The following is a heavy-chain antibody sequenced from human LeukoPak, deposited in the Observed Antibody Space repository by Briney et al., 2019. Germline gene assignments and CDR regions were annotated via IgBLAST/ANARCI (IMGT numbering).Heavy chain of an antibody. V-gene: IGHV3-30*02. D-gene: IGHD4-11*01. CDR1: GFSFSSYG. CDR3: AKGYDYRPPLDAFDM. CDR2: IRYDGSNK. J-gene: IGHJ3*02. Sequence: PGGSLRLSCAASGFSFSSYGMHWVRQAPGKGLEWVAFIRYDGSNKHYVDSVKGRFTISRDNSKNTLYLQVNSLRAEDTAVYYCAKGYDYRPPLDAFDMWGQGTMVTVSS.